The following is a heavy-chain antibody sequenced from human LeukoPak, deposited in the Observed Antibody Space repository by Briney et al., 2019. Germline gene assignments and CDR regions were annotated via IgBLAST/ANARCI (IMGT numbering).Heavy chain of an antibody. J-gene: IGHJ1*01. CDR2: IHHSGNRFESGST. CDR3: ARNASSGFFNA. CDR1: GQSIINNYY. D-gene: IGHD6-25*01. V-gene: IGHV4-38-2*02. Sequence: SETLSLTCTVSGQSIINNYYWGWIRQSPGKGLEWIGSIHHSGNRFESGSTHYNPSLRSRVTVSADTSKNEFSLTLRSVTAADTAVYFCARNASSGFFNAWGRGTLVTVSS.